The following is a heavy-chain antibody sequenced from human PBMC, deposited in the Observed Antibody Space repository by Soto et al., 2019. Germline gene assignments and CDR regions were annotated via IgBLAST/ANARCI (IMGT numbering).Heavy chain of an antibody. CDR2: ISSSSSYI. D-gene: IGHD4-4*01. CDR3: ARARPRNKQYGMDV. CDR1: GFTFSSYS. V-gene: IGHV3-21*01. J-gene: IGHJ6*02. Sequence: EVQLVESGGGLVKPGGSLRLSCAASGFTFSSYSMNWVRQAPGKGLEWVSSISSSSSYIYYADSVKGRFTISRDNAKNSLYLKMNSLRAEDTAVYYCARARPRNKQYGMDVWGQGTTVTVSS.